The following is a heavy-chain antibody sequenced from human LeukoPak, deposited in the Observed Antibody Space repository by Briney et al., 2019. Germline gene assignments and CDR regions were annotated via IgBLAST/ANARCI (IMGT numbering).Heavy chain of an antibody. CDR3: ARDHEYGDYYYGMDV. D-gene: IGHD4-17*01. CDR2: FDPEDGET. CDR1: GYTLTELS. Sequence: GASVKVSCKVSGYTLTELSMHWVRQAPGKGLEWMGGFDPEDGETIYAQKFQGRVTMTEDTSISTAYMELSRLRSDDTAVYYCARDHEYGDYYYGMDVWGQGTTVTVSS. V-gene: IGHV1-24*01. J-gene: IGHJ6*02.